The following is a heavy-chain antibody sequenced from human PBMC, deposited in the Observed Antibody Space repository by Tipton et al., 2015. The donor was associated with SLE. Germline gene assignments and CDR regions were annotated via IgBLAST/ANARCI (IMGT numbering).Heavy chain of an antibody. Sequence: TLSLTCTVSGGSISSHYWSWIRQPPGKGLEWIGYIYYSGSTNYNPSLKSRVTISLDTSKNHFSLNLSSVTAADTAVYYCARDSMGGPFDYWGQGTLVTVSS. CDR1: GGSISSHY. V-gene: IGHV4-59*11. J-gene: IGHJ4*02. D-gene: IGHD1-26*01. CDR2: IYYSGST. CDR3: ARDSMGGPFDY.